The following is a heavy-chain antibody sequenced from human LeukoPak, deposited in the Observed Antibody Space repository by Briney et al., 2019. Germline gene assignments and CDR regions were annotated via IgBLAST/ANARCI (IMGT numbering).Heavy chain of an antibody. CDR2: IYSGGST. CDR3: AGESGGSSLAFDY. Sequence: RTGGSLRLSCAASGFTVSSNYMSWVRQAPGKGLEWVSVIYSGGSTYYADSVKGRFTISRDNSTNTLYLQMNSLRAEDTAVYYCAGESGGSSLAFDYWGQGTLVTVSS. D-gene: IGHD6-6*01. J-gene: IGHJ4*02. V-gene: IGHV3-66*02. CDR1: GFTVSSNY.